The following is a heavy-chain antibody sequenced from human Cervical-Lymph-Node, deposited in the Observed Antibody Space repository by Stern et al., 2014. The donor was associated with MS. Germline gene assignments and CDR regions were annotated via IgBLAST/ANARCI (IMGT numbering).Heavy chain of an antibody. Sequence: QITLKESGPVLVKPTETLTLTCTVSGSSLSNARMGVSWIRQPPGKALEWLAHIFSNDEKSYSTSLNSRLTISKDTSKSQVVLTMTNMDPVDTATYYCARIPARMAAAPDAFDIWGQGTMVTVSS. CDR2: IFSNDEK. CDR3: ARIPARMAAAPDAFDI. J-gene: IGHJ3*02. CDR1: GSSLSNARMG. V-gene: IGHV2-26*01. D-gene: IGHD6-13*01.